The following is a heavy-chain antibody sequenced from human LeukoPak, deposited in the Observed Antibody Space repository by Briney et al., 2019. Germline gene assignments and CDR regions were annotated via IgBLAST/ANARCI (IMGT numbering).Heavy chain of an antibody. CDR3: AKDAPYVDMATMVKAYFFDY. V-gene: IGHV3-23*01. CDR2: ISGGGDST. J-gene: IGHJ4*02. D-gene: IGHD5-24*01. Sequence: GGSVRLSCAASGFTFSNNAMSWVRQAPGKGLEWVSGISGGGDSTSYADSVKGRFTISRDNSRNTLYLQMNSLRAEDTAIYYCAKDAPYVDMATMVKAYFFDYWGQGTLVTVSS. CDR1: GFTFSNNA.